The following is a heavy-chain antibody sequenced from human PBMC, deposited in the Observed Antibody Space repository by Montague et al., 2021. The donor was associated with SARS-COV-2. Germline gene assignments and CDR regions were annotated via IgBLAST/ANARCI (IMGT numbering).Heavy chain of an antibody. J-gene: IGHJ4*02. V-gene: IGHV4-61*02. CDR2: IYTSGST. Sequence: TLSLTCTVSGGSISSGSYYWSWIRQPAGKGLEWIGRIYTSGSTNYNPSLKSRVTISVDTSKNQFSLKLSSVTAADTAVYYCARADFWSGYIYFDSWGQGTLVTVSS. CDR3: ARADFWSGYIYFDS. D-gene: IGHD3-3*01. CDR1: GGSISSGSYY.